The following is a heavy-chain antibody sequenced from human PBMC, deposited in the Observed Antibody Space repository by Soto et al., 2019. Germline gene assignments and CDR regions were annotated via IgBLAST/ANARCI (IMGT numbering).Heavy chain of an antibody. D-gene: IGHD6-19*01. CDR1: GYTFTGYY. Sequence: QVQLVQSGAEVKKPGASVKVSCKASGYTFTGYYMHWVRQAPGQGLEWMGWINPNSGGTNYAQKFQGLVTITRDTSISTVYMELSRLRSDDTALYYCARVYSSGWYGAFDIWGQGTMVTVSS. CDR2: INPNSGGT. J-gene: IGHJ3*02. CDR3: ARVYSSGWYGAFDI. V-gene: IGHV1-2*04.